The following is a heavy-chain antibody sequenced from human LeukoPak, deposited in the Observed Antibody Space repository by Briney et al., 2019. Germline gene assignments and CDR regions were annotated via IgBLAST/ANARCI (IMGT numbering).Heavy chain of an antibody. CDR1: GYTFTRNT. CDR3: VTNFDSSGYFGY. V-gene: IGHV7-4-1*01. D-gene: IGHD3-22*01. J-gene: IGHJ4*02. CDR2: VNTNTGNP. Sequence: ASVKVSCKASGYTFTRNTINWVRQAPGQGLEWMGWVNTNTGNPTYAQGFAGRFVFSSDTSVSTAYLQIGSLKAEDTAVYYCVTNFDSSGYFGYWGQGTLVTVSS.